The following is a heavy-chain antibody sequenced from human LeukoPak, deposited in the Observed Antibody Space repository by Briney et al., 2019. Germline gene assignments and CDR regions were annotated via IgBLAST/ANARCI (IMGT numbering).Heavy chain of an antibody. Sequence: GGSLRLSCAASGFTFSSYAMSWVRQAPGKGLERVSAISGSGGSTYYADSVKGRFTISKDNSKNTLYLQMNSLRAEDTAVYYCAKDLYGYVSNWFDPWGQGTLVTVSS. J-gene: IGHJ5*02. D-gene: IGHD5-12*01. CDR2: ISGSGGST. CDR3: AKDLYGYVSNWFDP. CDR1: GFTFSSYA. V-gene: IGHV3-23*01.